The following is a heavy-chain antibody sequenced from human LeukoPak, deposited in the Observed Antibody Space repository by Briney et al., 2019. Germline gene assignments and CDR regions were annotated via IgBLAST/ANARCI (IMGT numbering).Heavy chain of an antibody. Sequence: SETLSLTCTVSGGSISSYYWSWIRQPPGKGLEWIGEINHSGSTNYNPSLKSRVTISVDTSKNQFSLKLSSVTAADTAVYYCARLPGSGHDAFDIWGQGTMVTVSS. CDR1: GGSISSYY. CDR2: INHSGST. CDR3: ARLPGSGHDAFDI. J-gene: IGHJ3*02. D-gene: IGHD2-15*01. V-gene: IGHV4-59*08.